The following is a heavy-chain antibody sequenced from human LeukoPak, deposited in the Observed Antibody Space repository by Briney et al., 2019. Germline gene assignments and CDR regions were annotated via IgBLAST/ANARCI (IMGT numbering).Heavy chain of an antibody. V-gene: IGHV4-59*01. CDR1: GGSIRSYY. D-gene: IGHD3-3*01. J-gene: IGHJ4*02. Sequence: SETLSLTCTVSGGSIRSYYWSWIRQPPGKGLEWIGYIYFSGSTSYNPSLKSRVTISVDRSKNQFSLKLSSVAAADTAVYYGARSYDTNFDYWGQGTLVTVSS. CDR3: ARSYDTNFDY. CDR2: IYFSGST.